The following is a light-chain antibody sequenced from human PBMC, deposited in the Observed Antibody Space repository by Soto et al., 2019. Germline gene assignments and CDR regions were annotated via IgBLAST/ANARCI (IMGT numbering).Light chain of an antibody. CDR1: QSVSSN. CDR3: QQYNDWPPIT. CDR2: DAS. J-gene: IGKJ5*01. Sequence: EIVFTQSPGTVSLSPGESATLSCSASQSVSSNLAWYQQKPGQAPRLLIYDASTRATVIPARFSGSGSGTEFTLTISSLQSEDFAVYYCQQYNDWPPITFGQGTRLEIK. V-gene: IGKV3-15*01.